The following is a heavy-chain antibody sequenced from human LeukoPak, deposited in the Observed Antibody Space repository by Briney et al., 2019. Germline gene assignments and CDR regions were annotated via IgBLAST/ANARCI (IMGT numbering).Heavy chain of an antibody. Sequence: GGSLRLSCAASGFTFDDYAMHWVRQAPGKGLEWVSLISGDGSRTYYADSVKGRFTISRDNGKNSLYLQMNSLRTEDTAFYYCAKVRPTRFVESSGWLELGYWGQGTLVTVTS. J-gene: IGHJ4*02. D-gene: IGHD6-19*01. CDR1: GFTFDDYA. CDR2: ISGDGSRT. V-gene: IGHV3-43*02. CDR3: AKVRPTRFVESSGWLELGY.